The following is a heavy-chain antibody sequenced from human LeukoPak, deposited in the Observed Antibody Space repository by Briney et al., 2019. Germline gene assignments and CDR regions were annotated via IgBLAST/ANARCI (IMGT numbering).Heavy chain of an antibody. D-gene: IGHD3-3*01. Sequence: PGGSLRLSCAASGFTYSSYGMHGVRQAPGKGLEGVAFIRYDGSNKYYADSVKGRFTISRDNSKNTLYLQMNSLRAEDTAVYYCAKDLTIFGVVIAFDIWGQGTMVTVSS. V-gene: IGHV3-30*02. CDR2: IRYDGSNK. J-gene: IGHJ3*02. CDR1: GFTYSSYG. CDR3: AKDLTIFGVVIAFDI.